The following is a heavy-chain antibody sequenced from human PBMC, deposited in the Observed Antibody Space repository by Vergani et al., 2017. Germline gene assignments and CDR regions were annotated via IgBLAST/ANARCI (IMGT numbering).Heavy chain of an antibody. CDR2: ISYDGSNK. D-gene: IGHD6-13*01. Sequence: VQLLESGGGVVQPGRSLRLSCAASGFTFSSYAMHWVRQAPGKGLEWVAVISYDGSNKYYADSVKGRFTISRDNSKNTLYLQMNSLRAEDTAVYYCARDSRSWYLRLFNYYYGMDVWGQGTTVTVSS. CDR3: ARDSRSWYLRLFNYYYGMDV. J-gene: IGHJ6*02. V-gene: IGHV3-30-3*01. CDR1: GFTFSSYA.